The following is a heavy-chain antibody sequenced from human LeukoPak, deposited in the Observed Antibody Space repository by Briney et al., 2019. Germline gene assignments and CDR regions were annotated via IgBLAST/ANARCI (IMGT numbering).Heavy chain of an antibody. CDR2: INHSGST. CDR1: GGSFSGYY. J-gene: IGHJ5*02. D-gene: IGHD3-22*01. V-gene: IGHV4-34*01. Sequence: KPSETLSLTCAAYGGSFSGYYWSWIRQPPGKGLEWIGEINHSGSTNYNPSLKSRVTISVDTSKNQFSLKLSSVTAADTAVYYCARVRGHYYDSSGYYNWFDPWGQGTLVTVSS. CDR3: ARVRGHYYDSSGYYNWFDP.